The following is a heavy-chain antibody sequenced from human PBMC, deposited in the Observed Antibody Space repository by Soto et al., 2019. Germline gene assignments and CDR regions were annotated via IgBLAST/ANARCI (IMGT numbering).Heavy chain of an antibody. Sequence: ASVKVSCKASGYTFTSYGISWVRQAPGQGLEWMGWISAYNGNTNYAQKLQGRVTMTTDTSTSTAYMELRSLRSDDTAVYYCARDTPSGYDFWSGYHDYYYYYGMDVWGQGTTVTVSS. J-gene: IGHJ6*02. D-gene: IGHD3-3*01. CDR3: ARDTPSGYDFWSGYHDYYYYYGMDV. CDR2: ISAYNGNT. CDR1: GYTFTSYG. V-gene: IGHV1-18*01.